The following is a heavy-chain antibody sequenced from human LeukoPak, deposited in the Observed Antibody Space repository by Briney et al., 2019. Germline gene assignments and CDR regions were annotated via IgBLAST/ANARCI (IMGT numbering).Heavy chain of an antibody. Sequence: GGSLRLSCAASGFTFSSYAMSWVRQAPGKGLEWVSAISGSGGSTYYADSVKGRFTISRDNSKNTLYQQMNSLRAEDTAVYYCAKNPDYYDSSGYYYFDYWGQGTLVTVSS. CDR3: AKNPDYYDSSGYYYFDY. CDR2: ISGSGGST. D-gene: IGHD3-22*01. V-gene: IGHV3-23*01. CDR1: GFTFSSYA. J-gene: IGHJ4*02.